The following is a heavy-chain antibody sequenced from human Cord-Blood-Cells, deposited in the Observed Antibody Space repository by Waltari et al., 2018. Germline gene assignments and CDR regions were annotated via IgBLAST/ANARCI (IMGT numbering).Heavy chain of an antibody. CDR3: ARDKGIDY. J-gene: IGHJ4*02. CDR2: ISYDGSNK. Sequence: QVQLVESGGGVVQPGRSLRLSCAASGFTLSSYAMHWVRQAPGKGLEWVAVISYDGSNKYYADSVKGRFTISRDNSKNTLYLQMNSLRAEDTAVYYCARDKGIDYWGQGTLVTVSS. V-gene: IGHV3-30*04. CDR1: GFTLSSYA.